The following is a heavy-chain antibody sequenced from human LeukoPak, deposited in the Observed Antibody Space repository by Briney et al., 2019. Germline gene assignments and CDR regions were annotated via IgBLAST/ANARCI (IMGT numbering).Heavy chain of an antibody. CDR2: PSYTGTYI. J-gene: IGHJ4*02. D-gene: IGHD1-26*01. Sequence: PVQPLHSASVPSYTGTYIYYADSVKGRFTFSRDNAQNSLYLQMNSLRAEDTAIYYCVRDRGTYRPIDYWGQGTLVTVSP. V-gene: IGHV3-21*04. CDR3: VRDRGTYRPIDY.